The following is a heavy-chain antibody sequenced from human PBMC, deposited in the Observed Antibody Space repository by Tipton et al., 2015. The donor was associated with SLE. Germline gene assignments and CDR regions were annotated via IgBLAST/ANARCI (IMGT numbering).Heavy chain of an antibody. CDR1: GGSISSYY. CDR3: ARERAGTDWYFDL. CDR2: IYYSGST. J-gene: IGHJ2*01. Sequence: TLSLTCTVSGGSISSYYGSWFRQPPGKGLEWIGYIYYSGSTNYNPSLKSRVTISVDTSKNQFSLKLSSVTAADTVVYYCARERAGTDWYFDLWGRGTLVTVSS. D-gene: IGHD6-19*01. V-gene: IGHV4-59*01.